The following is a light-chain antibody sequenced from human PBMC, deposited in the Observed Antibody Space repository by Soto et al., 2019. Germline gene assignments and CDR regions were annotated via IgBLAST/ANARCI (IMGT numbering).Light chain of an antibody. Sequence: VVLTQSPATLSLSPGDRATLSCRASRHVYINALGWYQQKPGRTPTLLIYGASTRATDIPDRFSATGSGTDFSLTISGVEPEDSAVYYCQQYNNWPPYTFGQGTKLEIK. CDR2: GAS. V-gene: IGKV3D-20*02. CDR1: RHVYINA. CDR3: QQYNNWPPYT. J-gene: IGKJ2*01.